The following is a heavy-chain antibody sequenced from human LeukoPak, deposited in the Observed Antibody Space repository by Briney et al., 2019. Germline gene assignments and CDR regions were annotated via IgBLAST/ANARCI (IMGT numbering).Heavy chain of an antibody. CDR2: IDWDDDK. J-gene: IGHJ4*02. Sequence: ESGPALVKPTQTLTLTCTFSGFSLSTSGMCVSWIRQPPGKALEWLARIDWDDDKYYSTSLKTRLTISKDTSKNQVVLTMTNMDAVDTATYYCARSRILGYCSSTSCSIYFDYWGQGTLVTVSS. D-gene: IGHD2-2*01. V-gene: IGHV2-70*11. CDR3: ARSRILGYCSSTSCSIYFDY. CDR1: GFSLSTSGMC.